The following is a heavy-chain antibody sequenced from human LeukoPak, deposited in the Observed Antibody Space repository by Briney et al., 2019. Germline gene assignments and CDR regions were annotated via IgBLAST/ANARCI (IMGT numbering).Heavy chain of an antibody. V-gene: IGHV3-23*01. CDR3: APDSSVPFANWFDP. D-gene: IGHD3-22*01. CDR1: GFTFSSYA. CDR2: ISGSGSST. Sequence: PGGSLRLSCAASGFTFSSYALSWVRQPPGKGLECVSAISGSGSSTYYTDSVKGRFTISRDNSKNTLFLQMNSLRAEDTAVYFCAPDSSVPFANWFDPWGQGTLVTVSS. J-gene: IGHJ5*02.